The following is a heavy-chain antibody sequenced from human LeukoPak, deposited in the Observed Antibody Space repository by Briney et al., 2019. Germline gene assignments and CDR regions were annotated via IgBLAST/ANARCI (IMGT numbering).Heavy chain of an antibody. CDR3: AKDRELLFAHCWFDL. V-gene: IGHV3-23*01. J-gene: IGHJ5*02. CDR2: ISISNVDS. Sequence: GGSLRLSCAASGFTFATYAMSWVRQAPGKELEWVGGISISNVDSYYADSVKGRFSISRDDSKNTLYLQMNRLRDEDTAIYYCAKDRELLFAHCWFDLWGQGTLVTVSS. CDR1: GFTFATYA. D-gene: IGHD3-10*01.